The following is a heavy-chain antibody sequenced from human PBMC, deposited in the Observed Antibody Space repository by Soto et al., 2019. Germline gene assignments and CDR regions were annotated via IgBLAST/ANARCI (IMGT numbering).Heavy chain of an antibody. CDR2: TYYSGST. V-gene: IGHV4-59*01. CDR3: ARGSAKAWYYDSSGYYYLDY. CDR1: GGSISSYY. J-gene: IGHJ4*02. Sequence: SETLSLTCTVSGGSISSYYWSWIRQPPGKGLEWIGYTYYSGSTNYNPSLKSRVTISVDTSKNQFSLKLSSVTAADTAVYYCARGSAKAWYYDSSGYYYLDYWGQGTLVTIYS. D-gene: IGHD3-22*01.